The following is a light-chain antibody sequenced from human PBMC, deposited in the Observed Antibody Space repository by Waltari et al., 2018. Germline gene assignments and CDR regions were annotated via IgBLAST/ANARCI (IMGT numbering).Light chain of an antibody. CDR2: AAS. J-gene: IGKJ1*01. Sequence: DIQMTQSPSSLSASVGDRVTITCRASQSIGLYVNWYQQKVGKAPKLLIYAASFLQSGVPSRFSGSGSETDFTLTISSLQPEDFATYCCQQSHSAPWTFGQGTKVEIK. CDR3: QQSHSAPWT. CDR1: QSIGLY. V-gene: IGKV1-39*01.